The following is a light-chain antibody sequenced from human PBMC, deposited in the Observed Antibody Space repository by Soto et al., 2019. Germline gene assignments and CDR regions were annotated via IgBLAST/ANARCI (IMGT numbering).Light chain of an antibody. CDR3: QQYDSYSLT. CDR2: DVY. J-gene: IGKJ4*01. CDR1: NSTGRW. Sequence: DIQMTQSPSTLSASVGDRVTITCRASNSTGRWLAWYNQKPGKAPNLLIYDVYNLESGVPSRFSGSGSETEFTLTISSLQPDDFATYYCQQYDSYSLTFGGGTKVEIK. V-gene: IGKV1-5*01.